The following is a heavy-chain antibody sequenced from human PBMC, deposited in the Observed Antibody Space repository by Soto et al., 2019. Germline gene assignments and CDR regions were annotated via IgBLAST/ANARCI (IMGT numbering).Heavy chain of an antibody. CDR3: ARPTRYYYDTSDQSAWFDP. CDR1: GGTFSSYA. V-gene: IGHV1-69*12. Sequence: QVHLVQSGAEVKKPGSSVKVSCKASGGTFSSYAISWVRQAPGQGLEWMGGIIPIFGTANYAQKFQGRVTITADESTSTAYMELSSLRSEDTDIYYCARPTRYYYDTSDQSAWFDPWGQGTLVTVSS. D-gene: IGHD3-22*01. CDR2: IIPIFGTA. J-gene: IGHJ5*02.